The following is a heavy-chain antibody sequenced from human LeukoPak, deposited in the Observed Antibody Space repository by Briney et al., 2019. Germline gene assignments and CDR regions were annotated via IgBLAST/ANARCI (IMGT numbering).Heavy chain of an antibody. CDR2: INAGNGNT. CDR1: GYSFTGYN. V-gene: IGHV1-3*01. J-gene: IGHJ4*02. D-gene: IGHD5-12*01. CDR3: ARGTQWLRGYPDY. Sequence: ASVKVSCKASGYSFTGYNVNWVRQAPGQRLEWMGWINAGNGNTKYSQKFQGRVTITRDTSASTAYMELSSLRSEDTAVHYCARGTQWLRGYPDYWGQGTLVTVSS.